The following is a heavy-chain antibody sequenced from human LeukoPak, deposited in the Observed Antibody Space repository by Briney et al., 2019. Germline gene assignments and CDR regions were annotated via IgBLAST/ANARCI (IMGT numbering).Heavy chain of an antibody. CDR2: IYYTGST. Sequence: SETPSLTCTVSGGSISNYFWGWIRQPPGKGLEWIGYIYYTGSTNYNPSLKSRVTISVDTAKNQFSLNVRSVTAADTAVYYCARELYSGYDSWGQGTLVTVSS. CDR3: ARELYSGYDS. D-gene: IGHD5-12*01. V-gene: IGHV4-59*01. J-gene: IGHJ5*01. CDR1: GGSISNYF.